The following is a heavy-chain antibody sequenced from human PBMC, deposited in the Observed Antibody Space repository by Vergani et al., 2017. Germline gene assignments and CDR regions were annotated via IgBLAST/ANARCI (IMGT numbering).Heavy chain of an antibody. J-gene: IGHJ6*02. Sequence: EVQLVQSGAEVKKPGESLRISCKGSGYSFTSYWISWVRQMPGKGLEWMGRIDPSDSYTNYSPSLQGHVTISADKSISTAYLQWSSLKASDAAMYYCARQVAVTGKWWGPYYYYCMDVWGQGTTVTVSS. CDR1: GYSFTSYW. V-gene: IGHV5-10-1*01. D-gene: IGHD6-19*01. CDR2: IDPSDSYT. CDR3: ARQVAVTGKWWGPYYYYCMDV.